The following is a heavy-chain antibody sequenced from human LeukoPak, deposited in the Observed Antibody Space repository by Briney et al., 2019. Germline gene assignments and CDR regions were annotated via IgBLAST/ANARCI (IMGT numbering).Heavy chain of an antibody. J-gene: IGHJ4*02. CDR1: GYSFTSYW. D-gene: IGHD6-19*01. CDR3: ARQDGFTQYYFDY. V-gene: IGHV5-51*01. CDR2: ICPGDSDT. Sequence: GESLKIFCKGSGYSFTSYWFAWLIQMPGRGLVGLGIICPGDSDTRYSPSFQGQVTISADKSISTSYLHWSSLKASDTAMYYCARQDGFTQYYFDYWGQGALVTVSS.